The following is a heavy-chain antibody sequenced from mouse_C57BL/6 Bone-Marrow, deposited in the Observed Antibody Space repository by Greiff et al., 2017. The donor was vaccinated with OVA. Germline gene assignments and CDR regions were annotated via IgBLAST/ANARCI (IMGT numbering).Heavy chain of an antibody. CDR2: IDPSDSET. V-gene: IGHV1-52*01. CDR1: GYTFTSYW. D-gene: IGHD2-1*01. CDR3: ARRGGNNFDY. J-gene: IGHJ2*01. Sequence: QVQLQQSGAELVRPGSSVKLSCKASGYTFTSYWMHWVKQRPIQGLEWIGNIDPSDSETHYNQKFKDKATLTVDKSSSTAYMQLSSLTSEDSAVYYCARRGGNNFDYWGQGTTLTVSS.